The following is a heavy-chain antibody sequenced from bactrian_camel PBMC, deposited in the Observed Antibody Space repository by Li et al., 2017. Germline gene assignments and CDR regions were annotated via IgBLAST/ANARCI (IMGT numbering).Heavy chain of an antibody. CDR2: IDSNGGT. D-gene: IGHD6*01. J-gene: IGHJ4*01. V-gene: IGHV3S26*01. CDR3: AMGGNWYQGEYNY. Sequence: HVQLVESGGGSVQAGGSLRLSCTASGYTSSRYCMGWFRQAPGKEREGVASIDSNGGTRYVDSVKGRFTISRDNAKNTLYLQMTSLKTEDTAVYYCAMGGNWYQGEYNYWGHGTQVTVS. CDR1: GYTSSRYC.